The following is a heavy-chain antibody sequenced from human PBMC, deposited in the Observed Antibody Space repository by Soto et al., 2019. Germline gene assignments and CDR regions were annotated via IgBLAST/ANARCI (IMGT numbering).Heavy chain of an antibody. CDR2: INPNSGGS. Sequence: QVQLVQSGAEVKKPGASVEVSCKASGYTFTDYYMHWVRQAPGQGLEWMGWINPNSGGSNYAPKFHGRVTMTRDTSASTAYMEVSRLISDDTALYYCARDHEKCNDGSCYYNAMDVWGQGTTVTVSS. CDR1: GYTFTDYY. J-gene: IGHJ6*02. D-gene: IGHD2-15*01. V-gene: IGHV1-2*07. CDR3: ARDHEKCNDGSCYYNAMDV.